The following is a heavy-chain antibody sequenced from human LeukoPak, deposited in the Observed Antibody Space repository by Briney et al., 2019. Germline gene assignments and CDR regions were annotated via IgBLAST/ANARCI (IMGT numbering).Heavy chain of an antibody. V-gene: IGHV4-4*07. CDR2: ISTSGST. CDR1: GASISSYY. D-gene: IGHD3-10*01. J-gene: IGHJ4*02. Sequence: PSETLSLTCTVSGASISSYYWSWIRQPAGKGLEWIGRISTSGSTNYNPSLKSRVTMSVDTSKNQFSLKLSSVTAADTAVYYCARVPTMVRGVIYYFDYWGQGTLVTVSS. CDR3: ARVPTMVRGVIYYFDY.